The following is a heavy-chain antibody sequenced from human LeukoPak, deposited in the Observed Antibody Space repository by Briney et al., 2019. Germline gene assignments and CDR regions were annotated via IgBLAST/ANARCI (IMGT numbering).Heavy chain of an antibody. D-gene: IGHD6-19*01. Sequence: SETLSLTCTVSGGSISSSGYYWGWIRQPPGKGLEWIGSMYYSGSTYYTPSLKSRVTISVDTSKNQFSLKLSSVTAADTAVFYCARAPPSFDSSGYYFDYWGQGTLVTVSS. J-gene: IGHJ4*02. CDR2: MYYSGST. V-gene: IGHV4-39*07. CDR1: GGSISSSGYY. CDR3: ARAPPSFDSSGYYFDY.